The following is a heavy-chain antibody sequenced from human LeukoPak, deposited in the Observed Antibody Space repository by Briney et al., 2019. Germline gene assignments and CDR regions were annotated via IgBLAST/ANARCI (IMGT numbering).Heavy chain of an antibody. D-gene: IGHD1-7*01. CDR1: GGSISSGDYY. J-gene: IGHJ4*02. V-gene: IGHV4-30-4*01. CDR2: IYYSGST. CDR3: ARALTGTTLDY. Sequence: PSETLSLTCTVSGGSISSGDYYWRWIRQPPGKGLEWIGYIYYSGSTYYNPSLKSRVTISVDTSKNQFSLKLSSVTAADTAVYYCARALTGTTLDYWGQGTLVTVSS.